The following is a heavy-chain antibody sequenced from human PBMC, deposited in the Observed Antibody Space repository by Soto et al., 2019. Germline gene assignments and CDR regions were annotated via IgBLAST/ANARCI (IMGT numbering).Heavy chain of an antibody. CDR3: ATHYDSSGYYYDFKRRLVSRQYYGMDV. D-gene: IGHD3-22*01. J-gene: IGHJ6*01. V-gene: IGHV5-51*01. Sequence: VESLTISCKVSGYRFTSYCIVWVLQMPGKGLESTATIYRGDSDTRYSPSFQGQVTISADKSISTAYLQWSSLKASDTAMYYCATHYDSSGYYYDFKRRLVSRQYYGMDVWGQGTTVTVSS. CDR2: IYRGDSDT. CDR1: GYRFTSYC.